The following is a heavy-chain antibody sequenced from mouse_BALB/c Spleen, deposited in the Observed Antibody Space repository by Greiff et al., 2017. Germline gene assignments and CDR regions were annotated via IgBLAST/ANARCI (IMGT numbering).Heavy chain of an antibody. CDR1: GFTFSSFG. J-gene: IGHJ4*01. D-gene: IGHD1-1*02. CDR3: ARSTGNYYAMDY. CDR2: ISSGSSTI. V-gene: IGHV5-17*02. Sequence: EVKVVESGGGLVQPGGSRKLSCAASGFTFSSFGMHWVRQAPEKGLEWVAYISSGSSTIYYADTVKGRFTISRDNPKNTLFLQMTSLRSEDTAMYYCARSTGNYYAMDYWGQGTSVTVSS.